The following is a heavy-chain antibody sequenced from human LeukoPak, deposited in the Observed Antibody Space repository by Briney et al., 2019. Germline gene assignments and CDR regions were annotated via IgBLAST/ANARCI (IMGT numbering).Heavy chain of an antibody. CDR3: ASYWVRPLYYFDY. V-gene: IGHV4-31*03. D-gene: IGHD2-15*01. Sequence: SQTLSLTCTVSGGSISSGGYYWSWVRQHPGKGLEWIGYIYYSGSTYYNPSLKSRVTISVDTSKNQFSLKLSSVTAADTAVYYCASYWVRPLYYFDYWGQGTLVTVSS. CDR1: GGSISSGGYY. J-gene: IGHJ4*02. CDR2: IYYSGST.